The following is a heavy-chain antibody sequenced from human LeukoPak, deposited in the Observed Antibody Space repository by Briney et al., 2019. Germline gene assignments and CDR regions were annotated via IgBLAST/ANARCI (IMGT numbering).Heavy chain of an antibody. Sequence: GGSLRLSCAASGFTVSDNYMTWVRQAPGKGLEWVSIIYGGSTYYADSVKGRFTISRDNSKNTVYLQMNSLGAEDTAVYYCARDFEGVHRTTNSYTYYYYMDVWGKGTTVIVSS. CDR1: GFTVSDNY. V-gene: IGHV3-53*01. D-gene: IGHD2/OR15-2a*01. CDR3: ARDFEGVHRTTNSYTYYYYMDV. CDR2: IYGGST. J-gene: IGHJ6*03.